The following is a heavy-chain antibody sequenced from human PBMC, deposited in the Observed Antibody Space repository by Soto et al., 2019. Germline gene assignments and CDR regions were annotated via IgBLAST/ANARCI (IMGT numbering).Heavy chain of an antibody. CDR3: TRYVFSCGDSCYDDS. Sequence: QVRLVESGGGVVQTGRSLRLSCAVSGFTFRNYAMHWVRQAPGKGLEWMAFISFDGISKYYADSVQGRFTISRDNSKNTVYLQMDNLRPEDTAVYFCTRYVFSCGDSCYDDSWGQGTLVTVSS. V-gene: IGHV3-30-3*01. CDR2: ISFDGISK. CDR1: GFTFRNYA. J-gene: IGHJ4*02. D-gene: IGHD2-21*02.